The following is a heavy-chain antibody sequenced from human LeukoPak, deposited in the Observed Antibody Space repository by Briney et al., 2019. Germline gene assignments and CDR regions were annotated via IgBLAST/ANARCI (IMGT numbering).Heavy chain of an antibody. CDR3: ARDWVYKIDY. J-gene: IGHJ4*02. CDR1: GFTFSSYV. Sequence: GGSLRLSCETAGFTFSSYVMHWVRRTPGKGLVWVSRTSHDGFISYADSVKGRLTISRDNAKNTLILQMNSLRAEDTAVYYCARDWVYKIDYWGRGTLDTVSS. V-gene: IGHV3-74*01. CDR2: TSHDGFI. D-gene: IGHD5-24*01.